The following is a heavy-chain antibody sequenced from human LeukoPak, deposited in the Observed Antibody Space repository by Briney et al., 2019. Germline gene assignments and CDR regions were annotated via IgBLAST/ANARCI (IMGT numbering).Heavy chain of an antibody. Sequence: GGSLGLSCAVSGFDFSGYWMTWVRQAPGKGLEWVATMNHEGSETYYLHSVKGRFTISRDNAENSLYLLMNGLRPEDMALYYCVRGGRATFDAWGQGPLVTVSS. CDR3: VRGGRATFDA. CDR2: MNHEGSET. V-gene: IGHV3-7*01. CDR1: GFDFSGYW. D-gene: IGHD5-12*01. J-gene: IGHJ4*02.